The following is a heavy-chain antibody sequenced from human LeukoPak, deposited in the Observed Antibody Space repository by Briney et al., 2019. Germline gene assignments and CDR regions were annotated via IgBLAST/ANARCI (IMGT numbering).Heavy chain of an antibody. CDR1: GGSISSSSYD. CDR3: ARLGKQLGGFDY. Sequence: KTSETLSLTCTVSGGSISSSSYDWGWIRQPPVKGLEWIGSIYYSGSTYYNPSPKSRVTISVDTSKNQFSLKLSSVTAADTAVYYCARLGKQLGGFDYWGQGTLVTVSS. CDR2: IYYSGST. J-gene: IGHJ4*02. V-gene: IGHV4-39*01. D-gene: IGHD6-6*01.